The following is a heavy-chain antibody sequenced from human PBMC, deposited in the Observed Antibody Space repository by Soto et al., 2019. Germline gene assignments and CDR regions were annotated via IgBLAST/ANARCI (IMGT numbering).Heavy chain of an antibody. Sequence: GGSLRLSCSASGFTFSSYAMHWVRQAPGKGLEYVSAISSNGGSTYYADSVKGRSTISRDNSKNTLYLQMNSLRGEDTAVYYCARGRSMHDSRDPFDYWGQGTLVTVSS. D-gene: IGHD3-22*01. CDR3: ARGRSMHDSRDPFDY. CDR1: GFTFSSYA. V-gene: IGHV3-64*04. CDR2: ISSNGGST. J-gene: IGHJ4*02.